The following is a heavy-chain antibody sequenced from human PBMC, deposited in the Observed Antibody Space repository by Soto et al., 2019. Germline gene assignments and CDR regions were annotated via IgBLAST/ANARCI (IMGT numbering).Heavy chain of an antibody. CDR2: ISGSGGST. V-gene: IGHV3-23*01. J-gene: IGHJ4*02. CDR3: AKTSSGWSRGSYYFDY. Sequence: HPGGSLRLSCAASGFTFSSYAMSWVRQAPGKGLEWVSAISGSGGSTYYADSVKGRFTISRDNSKNTLYLQMNSLRAEDTAVYYCAKTSSGWSRGSYYFDYWGQGTLVTVSS. CDR1: GFTFSSYA. D-gene: IGHD6-19*01.